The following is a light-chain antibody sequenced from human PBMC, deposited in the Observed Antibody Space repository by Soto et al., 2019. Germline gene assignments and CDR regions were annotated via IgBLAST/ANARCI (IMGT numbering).Light chain of an antibody. CDR2: DGF. J-gene: IGKJ4*01. CDR1: QSVSSSR. V-gene: IGKV3D-15*01. CDR3: QHYDVWPPLT. Sequence: EVVMRQSPATLSVSPGEGATLSCGASQSVSSSRLAWYQQKPAMAPRLLIYDGFLRATGIPARFSGSGSGTDFTLTISSLQSGDFAVYYCQHYDVWPPLTFGGGTKVDIK.